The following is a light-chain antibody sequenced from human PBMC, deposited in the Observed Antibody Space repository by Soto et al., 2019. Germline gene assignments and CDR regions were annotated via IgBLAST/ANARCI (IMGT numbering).Light chain of an antibody. J-gene: IGLJ1*01. V-gene: IGLV1-47*01. Sequence: HSVLTQPPSASGTPGQRVTISCSGSSSNIGSNYVSWYQQHPGTVPKLLIYRNNRRPSGVPDRFSGSKSGNTASLTVSGLQAEDEADYYCSSYAGSNILYVFGTGTKVTVL. CDR2: RNN. CDR1: SSNIGSNY. CDR3: SSYAGSNILYV.